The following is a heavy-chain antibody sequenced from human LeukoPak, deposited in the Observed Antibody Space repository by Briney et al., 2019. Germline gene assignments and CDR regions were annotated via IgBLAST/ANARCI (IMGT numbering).Heavy chain of an antibody. CDR1: GGSFSGYY. J-gene: IGHJ4*02. CDR3: ASSSLRGSGIDY. V-gene: IGHV4-34*01. CDR2: INHSGST. D-gene: IGHD3-10*01. Sequence: PSETLSLICAVYGGSFSGYYWSWIRQPRGKGLEWIGEINHSGSTNYNPSLTSRVTISVDTSKNQFSLKLSSVTAADTAVYYCASSSLRGSGIDYWGQGTLVTVSS.